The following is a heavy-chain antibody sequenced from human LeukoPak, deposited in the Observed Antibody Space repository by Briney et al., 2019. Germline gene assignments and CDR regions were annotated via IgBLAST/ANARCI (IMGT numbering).Heavy chain of an antibody. V-gene: IGHV3-48*03. Sequence: GGSLRLSCAASGFIFSSFEMSWVRQAPGKGLEWVSYISSTGNTIYYADSVKGRFTVSRDNAKTPLYLQMNSLRAEDTAVYYCASIPSRKQLVDYWGQGTLVTVSS. D-gene: IGHD6-6*01. CDR1: GFIFSSFE. J-gene: IGHJ4*02. CDR3: ASIPSRKQLVDY. CDR2: ISSTGNTI.